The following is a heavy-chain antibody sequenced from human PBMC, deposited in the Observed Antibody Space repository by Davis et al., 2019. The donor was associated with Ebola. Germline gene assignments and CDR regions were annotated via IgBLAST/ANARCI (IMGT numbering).Heavy chain of an antibody. Sequence: MPSETLSLTCSVSGDSITSGSYYWGWIRQPPGKGLEWIGSIYYSGRTYYNPSLKSRVTMSVDTSKNQFSLRLTSVTAADTAVCYCARQSVDHYDTWGQGTLVTVSS. CDR3: ARQSVDHYDT. D-gene: IGHD3-22*01. CDR1: GDSITSGSYY. CDR2: IYYSGRT. J-gene: IGHJ4*02. V-gene: IGHV4-39*01.